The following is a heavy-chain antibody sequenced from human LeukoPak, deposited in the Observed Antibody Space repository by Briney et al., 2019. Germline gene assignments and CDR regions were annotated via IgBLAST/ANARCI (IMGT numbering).Heavy chain of an antibody. D-gene: IGHD1-7*01. CDR1: GGSFSGYY. J-gene: IGHJ5*02. CDR3: ARGELFDP. CDR2: INHSGST. V-gene: IGHV4-34*01. Sequence: PSETLSLTCAAYGGSFSGYYWSWIRQPPGKGLEWIGEINHSGSTNYNPSLKSRVTISVDTSKNQFSLKLSSVTAADTAVYYCARGELFDPWGQGTLVTVSS.